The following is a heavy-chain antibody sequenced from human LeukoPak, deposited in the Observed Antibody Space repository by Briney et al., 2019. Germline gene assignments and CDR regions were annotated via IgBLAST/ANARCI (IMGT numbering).Heavy chain of an antibody. CDR1: GFTFSSHA. D-gene: IGHD6-13*01. CDR2: ISYDGNNK. CDR3: ARHFLAAAGSKGPLDY. Sequence: PGGSLRLSCAASGFTFSSHAMHWVRQAPGKVLEWVAIISYDGNNKYYADSVKGRFTISRDNSKNTLYLQMNSLRAEDTAVYYCARHFLAAAGSKGPLDYWGQGTLVTVSS. J-gene: IGHJ4*02. V-gene: IGHV3-30-3*01.